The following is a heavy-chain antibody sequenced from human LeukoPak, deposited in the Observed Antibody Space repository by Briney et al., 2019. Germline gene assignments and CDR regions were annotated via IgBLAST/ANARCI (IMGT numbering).Heavy chain of an antibody. Sequence: PGGSLRLSCAASGFTFDDYAMHWVRQAPGKGLEWVSAISGSGGSTYYADSVKGRFTISRDNSKNTLYLQMNSLRAEDTAVYYCEGGLRYFDWLWSRSDYYGMDVWGQGTTVTVSS. CDR2: ISGSGGST. J-gene: IGHJ6*02. CDR1: GFTFDDYA. D-gene: IGHD3-9*01. CDR3: EGGLRYFDWLWSRSDYYGMDV. V-gene: IGHV3-23*01.